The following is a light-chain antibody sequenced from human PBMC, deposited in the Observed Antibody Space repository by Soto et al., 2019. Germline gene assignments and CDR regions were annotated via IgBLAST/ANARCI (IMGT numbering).Light chain of an antibody. CDR1: QSISSW. V-gene: IGKV1-5*03. J-gene: IGKJ1*01. CDR2: KAS. Sequence: DIQMTQSPSTLSASVGDRVTITCRASQSISSWLAWYQQKPGKAPKLLIYKASSLESGVPSRFRGSGFGTEFTLSLSSLEPDGFATYYCQQYNSQTWTFGQGTKVEIK. CDR3: QQYNSQTWT.